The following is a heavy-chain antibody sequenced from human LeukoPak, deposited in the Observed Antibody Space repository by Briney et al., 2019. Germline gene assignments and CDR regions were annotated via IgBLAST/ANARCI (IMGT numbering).Heavy chain of an antibody. Sequence: GASVKVSCKASGYTFTGYYMHWVRQAPGQGLEWMGWINPKSGGTNYAQKFQHRVTITRDASISTAYTELSRLRTDDTAAYYCARNGYCSSTSCYARAFDTWGQGTMVTVSS. CDR3: ARNGYCSSTSCYARAFDT. V-gene: IGHV1-2*02. J-gene: IGHJ3*02. CDR2: INPKSGGT. D-gene: IGHD2-2*01. CDR1: GYTFTGYY.